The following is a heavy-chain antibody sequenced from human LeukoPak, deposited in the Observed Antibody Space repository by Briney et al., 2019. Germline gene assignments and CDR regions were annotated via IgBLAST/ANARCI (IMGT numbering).Heavy chain of an antibody. Sequence: SETLSLTCAVSGGSISSGGYSWSWIRQPPGKGLEWIGYIYHSGSTYYNPSPKSRVTISVDRSKNQFSLKLSSVTAADTAVYYCARFRYYYDSSGLGRNYWGQGTLVTVSS. CDR3: ARFRYYYDSSGLGRNY. J-gene: IGHJ4*02. CDR1: GGSISSGGYS. D-gene: IGHD3-22*01. V-gene: IGHV4-30-2*01. CDR2: IYHSGST.